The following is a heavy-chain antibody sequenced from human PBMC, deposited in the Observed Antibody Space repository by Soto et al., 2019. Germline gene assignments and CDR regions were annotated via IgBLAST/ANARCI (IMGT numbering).Heavy chain of an antibody. Sequence: ASVKVSCKASGGTFSSYAISWVRQAPGQGXEWMGGIIPIFGTANYAQKFQGRVTVTADESTSTAYMELSSLRSEDTAVYYCARGTYDSSSYYYYYGMDVRGQGTRVTVSS. CDR3: ARGTYDSSSYYYYYGMDV. CDR1: GGTFSSYA. CDR2: IIPIFGTA. V-gene: IGHV1-69*13. D-gene: IGHD3-22*01. J-gene: IGHJ6*02.